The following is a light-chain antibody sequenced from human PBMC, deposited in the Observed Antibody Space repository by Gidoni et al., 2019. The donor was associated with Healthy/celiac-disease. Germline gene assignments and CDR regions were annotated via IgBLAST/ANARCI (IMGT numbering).Light chain of an antibody. CDR2: GAS. V-gene: IGKV3-20*01. CDR1: QSVSSSY. CDR3: QQYGSSPKLT. J-gene: IGKJ4*01. Sequence: EIVLTQSPGTLSLSPGERATLSCRASQSVSSSYLAWYQQIPGQAPRLLIYGASSRDTGIPDRFSGSGSGTDFTLTISRLEPEDFAVYYCQQYGSSPKLTFGGXTKVEIK.